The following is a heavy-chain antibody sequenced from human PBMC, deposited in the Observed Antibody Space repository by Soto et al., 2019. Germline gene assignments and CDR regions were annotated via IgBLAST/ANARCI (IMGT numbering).Heavy chain of an antibody. CDR3: ARDVPPGRGSPNFYYSGMDV. CDR1: GGSISSGDYY. J-gene: IGHJ6*02. V-gene: IGHV4-31*03. Sequence: QVQLQESGPGLVKPSQTLPLTCTVSGGSISSGDYYWSWIRQHPGKGLEWIGYIYYSGSTYYNPSLKSRVTISVETSKNQFAMKLSSVTAAHTAVYYCARDVPPGRGSPNFYYSGMDVWGQGATVTVSS. CDR2: IYYSGST. D-gene: IGHD3-10*01.